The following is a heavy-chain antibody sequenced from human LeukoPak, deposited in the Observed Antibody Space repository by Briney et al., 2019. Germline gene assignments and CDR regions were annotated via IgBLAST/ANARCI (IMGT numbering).Heavy chain of an antibody. CDR3: ARAGTYYDYVWGSYQYNWFDP. CDR1: GGSFSGYY. D-gene: IGHD3-16*01. V-gene: IGHV4-34*01. J-gene: IGHJ5*02. CDR2: INHSGST. Sequence: SETLSLTCAVYGGSFSGYYWSWIRQPPGKGLEWIGEINHSGSTYYNPSLKSRVTISVDTSKNQFSLKLSSVTAADTAVYYCARAGTYYDYVWGSYQYNWFDPWGQGTLVTVSS.